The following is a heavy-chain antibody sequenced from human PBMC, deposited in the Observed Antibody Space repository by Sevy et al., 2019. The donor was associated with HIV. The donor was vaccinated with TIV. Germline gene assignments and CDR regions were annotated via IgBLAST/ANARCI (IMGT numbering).Heavy chain of an antibody. CDR2: ISGSGGST. J-gene: IGHJ4*02. V-gene: IGHV3-23*01. D-gene: IGHD6-13*01. CDR3: ARYPPGSSWSYFDY. Sequence: GGSLRLSCAASGFTFSSYAMSWVRQAPGKGLEWVSAISGSGGSTYYADSVKGRFTMSRDNSKNTLYLQMNSLRAEDTAVYYCARYPPGSSWSYFDYWGQGTLVTVSS. CDR1: GFTFSSYA.